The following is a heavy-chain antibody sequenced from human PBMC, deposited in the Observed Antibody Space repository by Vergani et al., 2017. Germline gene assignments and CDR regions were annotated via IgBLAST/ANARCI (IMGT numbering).Heavy chain of an antibody. D-gene: IGHD6-19*01. CDR2: INPSGGST. V-gene: IGHV1-46*01. CDR3: ACTSKQWLVTSPHWYYYYMDV. Sequence: QVQLVQSGAEVKKPGASVKVSCKASGYTFTSYYMHWVRQAPGQGLEWMGIINPSGGSTSYAQKFQGRVTMTRDTSTSTVYMELSSLRSEDTAVYYCACTSKQWLVTSPHWYYYYMDVWGKGTTVTVSS. J-gene: IGHJ6*03. CDR1: GYTFTSYY.